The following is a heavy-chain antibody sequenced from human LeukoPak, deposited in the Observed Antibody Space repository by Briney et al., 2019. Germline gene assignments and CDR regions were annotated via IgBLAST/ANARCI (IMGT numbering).Heavy chain of an antibody. CDR3: ARDWPTVIADF. V-gene: IGHV1-18*04. CDR2: IRADNGDT. D-gene: IGHD4-11*01. Sequence: ASLRVSCKTSGDKFLSHGISWGPQAPGQGLEWLGWIRADNGDTRFAQKFQGRFTMTTDTSTSTAHMELRSLRSDNTAVYYCARDWPTVIADFWGQGTLVTVSS. J-gene: IGHJ1*01. CDR1: GDKFLSHG.